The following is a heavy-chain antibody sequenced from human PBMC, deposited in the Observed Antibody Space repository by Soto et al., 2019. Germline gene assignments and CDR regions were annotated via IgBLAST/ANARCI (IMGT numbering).Heavy chain of an antibody. CDR3: ARDVWSRASGPPDS. D-gene: IGHD3-10*01. J-gene: IGHJ4*02. V-gene: IGHV3-9*01. CDR1: GFTFDNYA. Sequence: EVQLVESGGGLVQPGRSLRLSCAASGFTFDNYAMHWVRQAPGKGLEWVTGISWNSDTIGYADPVKGRFTIPRDNAKNSLYLQMNSLRAEDTAFYYCARDVWSRASGPPDSWGQGTLVTVSS. CDR2: ISWNSDTI.